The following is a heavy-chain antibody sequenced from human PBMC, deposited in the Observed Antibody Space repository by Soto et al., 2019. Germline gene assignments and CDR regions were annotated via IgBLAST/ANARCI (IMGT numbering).Heavy chain of an antibody. CDR1: GFTFSSYG. V-gene: IGHV3-30*18. D-gene: IGHD1-26*01. CDR2: ISYDGSNK. J-gene: IGHJ4*02. CDR3: ANLQWELIDY. Sequence: QVQLVESGGGVVQPGRSLRLSCAASGFTFSSYGMHWVRQAPGKGLEWVAVISYDGSNKYYADSVKGRFTISRDNSKNTLYLQMNSLRAEDTAVYYCANLQWELIDYWGQGTLVTVSS.